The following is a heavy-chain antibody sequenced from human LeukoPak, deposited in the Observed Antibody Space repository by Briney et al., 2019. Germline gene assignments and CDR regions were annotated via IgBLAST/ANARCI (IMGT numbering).Heavy chain of an antibody. CDR2: IIPIFGPA. CDR3: TRSGYGFSF. D-gene: IGHD5-18*01. V-gene: IGHV1-69*13. J-gene: IGHJ4*02. Sequence: ASVKVSCKASGGTFSRQAFTWVRQAPGQGLEWMGGIIPIFGPANYGQKFQGRVTVTADESTNTVYIELSSLRCEDTAVYYCTRSGYGFSFWGQGTLVTVSS. CDR1: GGTFSRQA.